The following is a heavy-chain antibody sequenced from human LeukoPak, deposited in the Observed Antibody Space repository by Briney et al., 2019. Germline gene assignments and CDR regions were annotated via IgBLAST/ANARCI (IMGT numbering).Heavy chain of an antibody. Sequence: GGSLRLSCAASGFTFSDYFMSWIRQAPGQGLEYVSYISLSGSTTYYADSVKGRFTISRDNAKNSLYLQMNSLRADDTAVYYCARRKVPAANDYWGQGTLVTVSS. J-gene: IGHJ4*02. CDR2: ISLSGSTT. D-gene: IGHD2-2*01. V-gene: IGHV3-11*01. CDR1: GFTFSDYF. CDR3: ARRKVPAANDY.